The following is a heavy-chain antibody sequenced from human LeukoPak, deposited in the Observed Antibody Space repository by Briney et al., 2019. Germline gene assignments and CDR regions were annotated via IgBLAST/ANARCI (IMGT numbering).Heavy chain of an antibody. V-gene: IGHV4-34*01. CDR3: ARGGYFFHY. J-gene: IGHJ4*02. CDR1: GGSFSGYY. D-gene: IGHD6-13*01. Sequence: SETLSLTCAVYGGSFSGYYWSWIRQPPGKGLEWIGEINHSGSTNYNPSLKSRVTISVDTSKNQFSLQLNSVTPGDTAVYYCARGGYFFHYWGQGTLVTVSS. CDR2: INHSGST.